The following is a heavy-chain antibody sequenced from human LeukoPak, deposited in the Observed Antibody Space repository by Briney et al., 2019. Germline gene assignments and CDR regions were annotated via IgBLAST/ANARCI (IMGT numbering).Heavy chain of an antibody. D-gene: IGHD3-22*01. CDR1: GFSFNDYS. CDR2: IYSKADGGTI. Sequence: PGGSLRLSCAASGFSFNDYSMNWVRQAPGKGLEWVGRIYSKADGGTIEYPAPVKGRFTISRDDSKNTLYLQMNSLKTEDTAVYYCTRGSNRYDSSDLDNWGQGTLVTVSS. J-gene: IGHJ4*02. CDR3: TRGSNRYDSSDLDN. V-gene: IGHV3-15*01.